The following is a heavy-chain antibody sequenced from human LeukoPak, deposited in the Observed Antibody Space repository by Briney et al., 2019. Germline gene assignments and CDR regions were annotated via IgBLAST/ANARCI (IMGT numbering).Heavy chain of an antibody. CDR1: GYTFTSYY. J-gene: IGHJ3*02. CDR3: ARDSGYSSSSSDAFDI. CDR2: INPSGGST. D-gene: IGHD6-6*01. V-gene: IGHV1-46*01. Sequence: ASVKVSCKASGYTFTSYYMHWVRQPPGQGLEWMGIINPSGGSTSYAQKFQGRVTMTRDTSTSTVYMELSSLRSGDTAVYYCARDSGYSSSSSDAFDIWGQGTMVTVSS.